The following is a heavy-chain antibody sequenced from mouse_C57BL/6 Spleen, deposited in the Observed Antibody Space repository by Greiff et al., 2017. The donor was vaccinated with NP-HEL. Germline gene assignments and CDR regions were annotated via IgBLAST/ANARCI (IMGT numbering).Heavy chain of an antibody. CDR2: IDPSVIYT. J-gene: IGHJ2*01. Sequence: QVPLPPPGAELVRPGTSVQLSCKASGYNFTSFWMPWVKQRPGQGLEWIGVIDPSVIYTTYKQKFKGPGTFTLDTSSSTASMQLSSLTSEDSEVYYSARGEDYYGDYWGKGTTLTVAS. CDR3: ARGEDYYGDY. D-gene: IGHD1-1*01. V-gene: IGHV1-59*01. CDR1: GYNFTSFW.